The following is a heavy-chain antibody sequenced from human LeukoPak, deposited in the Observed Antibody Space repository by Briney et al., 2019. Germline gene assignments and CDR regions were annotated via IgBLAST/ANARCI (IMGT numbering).Heavy chain of an antibody. CDR2: IYYTGST. V-gene: IGHV4-39*02. J-gene: IGHJ5*02. CDR3: ARDGITIFGVVIIRGFDP. CDR1: GGSISSSNYY. Sequence: SETLSLTCTVSGGSISSSNYYWGWIRQPPGEGLQWIGNIYYTGSTYYNPSLKSRVTISVDTSKNQFSLKLSSVTAADTAVYYCARDGITIFGVVIIRGFDPWGQGTLVTVSS. D-gene: IGHD3-3*01.